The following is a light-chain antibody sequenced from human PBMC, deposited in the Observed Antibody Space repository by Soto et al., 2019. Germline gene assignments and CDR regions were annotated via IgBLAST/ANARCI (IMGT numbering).Light chain of an antibody. V-gene: IGKV3-15*01. CDR2: VAS. CDR1: QSVGSN. J-gene: IGKJ5*01. CDR3: QQYENWVT. Sequence: EIVMTQSPATLSVSPGERATLSCRASQSVGSNLAWYQHKPGQAPRLLINVASTRATGVPDRISGSGSGTEFTLTISSLQSEDFAVYYCQQYENWVTFGQGTRLEIK.